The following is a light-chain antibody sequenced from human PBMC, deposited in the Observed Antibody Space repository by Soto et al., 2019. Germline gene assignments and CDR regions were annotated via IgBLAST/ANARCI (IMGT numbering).Light chain of an antibody. Sequence: QSVLTQPASVSGSPGQSITISCTGTSSDVGGYNYVSWYQQHPGKAPKLMIYEVSNRPSGVSNRFSGSKSGNTASLTISGLQAEDEADYYCSSYTRSSTLVFVTG. CDR2: EVS. V-gene: IGLV2-14*01. CDR3: SSYTRSSTLV. J-gene: IGLJ1*01. CDR1: SSDVGGYNY.